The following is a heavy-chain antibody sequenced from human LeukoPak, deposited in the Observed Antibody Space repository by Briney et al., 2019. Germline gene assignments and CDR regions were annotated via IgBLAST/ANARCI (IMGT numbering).Heavy chain of an antibody. J-gene: IGHJ4*02. CDR1: GGSISSYY. D-gene: IGHD3-10*01. CDR2: IYYSGST. CDR3: ARHYHGSGSSFDY. Sequence: SETLSLTCTVSGGSISSYYWSWIRQPPGKGLEWIGYIYYSGSTTYNPSLKSRVTISVDTSKNQFSMKLSSVTAADTAVYYCARHYHGSGSSFDYWGQGTLVTVSS. V-gene: IGHV4-59*08.